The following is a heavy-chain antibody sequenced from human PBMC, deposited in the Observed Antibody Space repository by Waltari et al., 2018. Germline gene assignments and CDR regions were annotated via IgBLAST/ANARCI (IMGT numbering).Heavy chain of an antibody. Sequence: QLQLQESGPGLVKPSGTLSPSCAVSGDSVTSPNRWSWVRHSPQRGLEWIGQVLSTGKTNYSPSFASRVTMSLDASNNQFSLKLTSATAADTAVYYCARDRGRGLYLDAWGPGTLVTVSP. CDR3: ARDRGRGLYLDA. D-gene: IGHD2-15*01. J-gene: IGHJ5*02. V-gene: IGHV4-4*02. CDR2: VLSTGKT. CDR1: GDSVTSPNR.